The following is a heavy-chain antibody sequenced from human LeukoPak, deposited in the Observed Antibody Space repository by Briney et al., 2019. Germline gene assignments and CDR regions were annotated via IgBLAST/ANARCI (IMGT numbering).Heavy chain of an antibody. D-gene: IGHD6-19*01. CDR1: GYTFTSYG. Sequence: GASVKVFCKASGYTFTSYGISWVRQAPGQGLEWMGWISAYNGNTNYAQKLQGRVTMTTDTSTSTAYMELRSLRSDDTAVYYCARDWTWLAGGSYYYGMDVWGQGTTVTVSS. V-gene: IGHV1-18*01. CDR2: ISAYNGNT. CDR3: ARDWTWLAGGSYYYGMDV. J-gene: IGHJ6*02.